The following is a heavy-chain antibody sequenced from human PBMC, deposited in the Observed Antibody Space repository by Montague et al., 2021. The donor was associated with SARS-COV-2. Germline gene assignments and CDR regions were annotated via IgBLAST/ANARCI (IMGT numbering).Heavy chain of an antibody. V-gene: IGHV3-66*01. CDR1: GFTVSSNY. CDR2: IYSGGST. J-gene: IGHJ5*02. D-gene: IGHD1-26*01. CDR3: ARDKAGPTGGGWFDP. Sequence: SLRLSCAASGFTVSSNYMSWVRQAPGKGLEWVSVIYSGGSTYYADSVKGRFTTSRDNSKNTLYLQMNSLRAEDTAVYYCARDKAGPTGGGWFDPWGQGTLVTVSS.